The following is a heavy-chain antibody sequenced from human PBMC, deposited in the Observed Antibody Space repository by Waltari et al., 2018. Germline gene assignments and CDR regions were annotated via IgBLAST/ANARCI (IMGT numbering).Heavy chain of an antibody. CDR2: MIGSATNP. Sequence: EVLLLESGGGLVQPGGSLRLSCAASGFTFSSYALTWVRPAPGKGWEGVSAMIGSATNPYYVDSGKCRFTFSRDNSKNTLYLQMNSLRADDTAVYYCAKNHANGQPYYDSWGQGTLVIVSS. J-gene: IGHJ5*02. CDR1: GFTFSSYA. CDR3: AKNHANGQPYYDS. V-gene: IGHV3-23*01. D-gene: IGHD3-3*01.